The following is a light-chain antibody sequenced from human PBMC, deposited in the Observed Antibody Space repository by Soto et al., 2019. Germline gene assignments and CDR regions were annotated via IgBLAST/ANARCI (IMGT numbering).Light chain of an antibody. J-gene: IGKJ2*01. CDR3: HQYDNAPQT. CDR1: QTLRRTY. V-gene: IGKV3-20*01. CDR2: GAS. Sequence: TVLTQSPATLSLSPGERATLSCRASQTLRRTYIAWYQQKPGQAPRVLIYGASKRATGIPDRFSGSGSGTDFSLTISRLEPEDFAVYYCHQYDNAPQTYGQGTKVDIK.